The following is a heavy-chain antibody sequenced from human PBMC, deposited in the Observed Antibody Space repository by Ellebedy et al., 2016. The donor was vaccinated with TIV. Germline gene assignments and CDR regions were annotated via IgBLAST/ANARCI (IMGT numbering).Heavy chain of an antibody. CDR1: GGSISSGGYY. V-gene: IGHV4-31*03. CDR2: IYYSGST. Sequence: SETLSLTCTVSGGSISSGGYYWSWIRQHPGTGLEWIGYIYYSGSTFYNPSLKSRVTISIDTSKNQFSLKLSSVTAADTAVYYCARDSLAVAGTARRAFDIWGQGTMVTVSS. D-gene: IGHD6-19*01. J-gene: IGHJ3*02. CDR3: ARDSLAVAGTARRAFDI.